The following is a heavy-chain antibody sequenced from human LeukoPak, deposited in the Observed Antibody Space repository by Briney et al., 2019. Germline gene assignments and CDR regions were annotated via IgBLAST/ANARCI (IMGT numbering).Heavy chain of an antibody. J-gene: IGHJ3*02. Sequence: PGRSLRLSCAASGFTFSSYAMHWDRQAPGKGLECVAVISYDGSNKYYADSVKGRFTISRDNSKNTLYLQMNSLRAEDTAAYYCASEFRSGHMGLDAFDIWGQGTMVTVSS. V-gene: IGHV3-30-3*01. CDR1: GFTFSSYA. CDR2: ISYDGSNK. D-gene: IGHD2-15*01. CDR3: ASEFRSGHMGLDAFDI.